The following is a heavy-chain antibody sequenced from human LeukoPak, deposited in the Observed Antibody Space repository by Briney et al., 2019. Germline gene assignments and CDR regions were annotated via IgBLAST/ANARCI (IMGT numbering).Heavy chain of an antibody. CDR2: ISGSGGST. V-gene: IGHV3-23*01. CDR1: GFTFSSYA. J-gene: IGHJ4*02. Sequence: GGSLRLSCAASGFTFSSYAMSWVRQAPGKGLEWVSAISGSGGSTCYADSVKGRFTISRDNSKDTLYLQMNSLRAEDTAVYYCAKGWRSSSWFMFCDYWGQGTLVTVSS. D-gene: IGHD6-13*01. CDR3: AKGWRSSSWFMFCDY.